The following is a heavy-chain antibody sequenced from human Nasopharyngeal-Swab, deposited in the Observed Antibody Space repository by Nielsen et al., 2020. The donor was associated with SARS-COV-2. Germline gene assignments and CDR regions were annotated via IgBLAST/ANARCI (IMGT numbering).Heavy chain of an antibody. CDR2: ISAYNGNT. D-gene: IGHD3-22*01. V-gene: IGHV1-18*01. CDR3: ARDPPYYDSSAPWGFDY. Sequence: ASVKVSCKASGYTFTSYGISWVRQAPGQGLEWMGWISAYNGNTNYAQKLQGRVTMTTDTSTSTAYMELRSLRSGDTAVYYCARDPPYYDSSAPWGFDYWGQGTLVTVSS. J-gene: IGHJ4*02. CDR1: GYTFTSYG.